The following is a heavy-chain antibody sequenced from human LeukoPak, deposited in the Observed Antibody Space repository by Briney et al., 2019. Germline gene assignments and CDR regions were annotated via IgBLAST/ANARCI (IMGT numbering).Heavy chain of an antibody. D-gene: IGHD3-10*01. CDR2: ISSNGGST. V-gene: IGHV3-64*01. CDR1: GFTFSSYA. Sequence: HPGGSLRLSCAASGFTFSSYAMHWVRQAPGKGLEYVSAISSNGGSTYYANSVKGRFTISRDNSKNTLYLQMNSLRAEDTAVYYCAKPASISLIRGYGMGVWGQGTTVTVSS. CDR3: AKPASISLIRGYGMGV. J-gene: IGHJ6*02.